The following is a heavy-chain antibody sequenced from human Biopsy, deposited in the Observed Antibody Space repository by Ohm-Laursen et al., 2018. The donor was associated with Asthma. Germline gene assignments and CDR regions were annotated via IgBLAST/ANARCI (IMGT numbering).Heavy chain of an antibody. Sequence: SLRLSCAAPGFTFSSYGMHWVRQAPGKGLEWVAVISYNGSNKYYADSVKGRFTISRDNSKNTLYLQMNSLRAEDTAVYYCAREGGDYLSGYYYYYGMDVWGQGTTVTVSS. D-gene: IGHD4-17*01. CDR1: GFTFSSYG. CDR2: ISYNGSNK. V-gene: IGHV3-30*03. CDR3: AREGGDYLSGYYYYYGMDV. J-gene: IGHJ6*02.